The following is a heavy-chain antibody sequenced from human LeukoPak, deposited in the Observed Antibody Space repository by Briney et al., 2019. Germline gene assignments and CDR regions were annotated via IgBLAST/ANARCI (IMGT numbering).Heavy chain of an antibody. CDR2: ISYDGSNK. V-gene: IGHV3-30-3*01. Sequence: TGRSLRLSCAASGFTFSSYAMHWVRQAPGKGLEWVAVISYDGSNKYYADSVKGRFTISRDNSKNTLYLQMNSLRAEDTAVYYCARDKPLGGDLDAFDIWGQGTMVTASS. J-gene: IGHJ3*02. CDR1: GFTFSSYA. CDR3: ARDKPLGGDLDAFDI. D-gene: IGHD4-17*01.